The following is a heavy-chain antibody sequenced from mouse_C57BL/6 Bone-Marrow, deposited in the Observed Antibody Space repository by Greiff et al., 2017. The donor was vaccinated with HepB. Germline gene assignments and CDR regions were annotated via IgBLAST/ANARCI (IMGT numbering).Heavy chain of an antibody. J-gene: IGHJ2*01. CDR2: ISSGGSYT. V-gene: IGHV5-6*01. Sequence: EVKLVESGGDLVKPGGSLKLSCAASGFTFSSYGMSWVRQTPDKRLEWVATISSGGSYTYYPDSVKGRFTISRDNAKNTLYLQMSSLKSEDTAMYYCARHDYYGSSYGYWGQGTTLTVSS. CDR1: GFTFSSYG. CDR3: ARHDYYGSSYGY. D-gene: IGHD1-1*01.